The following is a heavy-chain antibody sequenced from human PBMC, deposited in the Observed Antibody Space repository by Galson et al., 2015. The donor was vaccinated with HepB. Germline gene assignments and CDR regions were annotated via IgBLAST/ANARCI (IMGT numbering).Heavy chain of an antibody. CDR2: INTDGSVA. CDR3: AAWCNDLLSP. J-gene: IGHJ5*02. Sequence: SLRLSCAGTGFIFSNCWMNWVRQGPGKGLEWVANINTDGSVARHVDSVRGRFIISRDNAKNSLYLQMNTLRADDTAVYYCAAWCNDLLSPWGQGTLVTVSS. V-gene: IGHV3-7*01. D-gene: IGHD2-8*01. CDR1: GFIFSNCW.